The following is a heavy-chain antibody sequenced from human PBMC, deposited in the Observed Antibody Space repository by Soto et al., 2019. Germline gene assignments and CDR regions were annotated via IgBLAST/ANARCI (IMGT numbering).Heavy chain of an antibody. CDR2: IKAGNGNT. D-gene: IGHD1-26*01. CDR1: GYTFTSYA. V-gene: IGHV1-3*05. Sequence: QVQLVQSGAEEKKPGASVKVSCKASGYTFTSYAMHWVRQVPGQRLEWMGWIKAGNGNTKYSQKFQGRVTITRDPSASTAYMERSSLRSEYTAVYYCASSATTAHYYYGMDVWCQGTTVTGSS. CDR3: ASSATTAHYYYGMDV. J-gene: IGHJ6*02.